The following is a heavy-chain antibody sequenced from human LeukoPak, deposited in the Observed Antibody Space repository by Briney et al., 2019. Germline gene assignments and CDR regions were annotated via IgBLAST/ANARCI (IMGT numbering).Heavy chain of an antibody. CDR3: AKDESYCSSTSCYTGYFDY. Sequence: GGSLRLSCAASGFTFSSYGMHWVRQAPGKGLEWVAFIRYDGSNKYYADSVKGRFTISRDNSKNTLYLQMNSLRAEDTAVYYCAKDESYCSSTSCYTGYFDYWGQGTLVTVSS. CDR2: IRYDGSNK. CDR1: GFTFSSYG. J-gene: IGHJ4*02. D-gene: IGHD2-2*02. V-gene: IGHV3-30*02.